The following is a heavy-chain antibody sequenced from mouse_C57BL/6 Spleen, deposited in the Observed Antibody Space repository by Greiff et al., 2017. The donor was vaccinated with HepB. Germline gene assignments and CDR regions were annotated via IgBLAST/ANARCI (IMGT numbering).Heavy chain of an antibody. CDR1: GYTFTDYY. Sequence: EVQLQQSGPELVKPGASVKISCKASGYTFTDYYMNWVKQSHGKSLEWIGDINPNNGGTSYNQKFKGKATLTVDKSSSTAYMELRSLTSEDSAVYYCARRFITTVVALYWYFDVWGTGTTVTVSS. V-gene: IGHV1-26*01. CDR2: INPNNGGT. J-gene: IGHJ1*03. D-gene: IGHD1-1*01. CDR3: ARRFITTVVALYWYFDV.